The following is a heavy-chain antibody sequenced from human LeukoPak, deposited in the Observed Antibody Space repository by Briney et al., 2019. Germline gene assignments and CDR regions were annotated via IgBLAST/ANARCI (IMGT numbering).Heavy chain of an antibody. CDR2: ISDDGTRK. J-gene: IGHJ3*02. D-gene: IGHD6-19*01. CDR1: GFTFSSYG. Sequence: PGGSLRLSCAASGFTFSSYGIHWVRLAPCKGLEWVAVISDDGTRKYCADSVQGRFTISRDNSKNTLYLQMNSLRAEDTAVYYCAREFSGYAFDIWGQGTMVTVSS. CDR3: AREFSGYAFDI. V-gene: IGHV3-30*03.